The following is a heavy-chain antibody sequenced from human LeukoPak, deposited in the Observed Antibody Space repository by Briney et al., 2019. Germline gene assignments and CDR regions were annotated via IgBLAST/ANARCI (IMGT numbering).Heavy chain of an antibody. Sequence: KSGGSLRLSCAASGFTFSNAWMSWVRQAPGKGLEWVGRIKSKTDGGTTDYAAPVKGRFTISRDDSKNTLYLQMNSLKTEDTAVYYCTTPGYRGYDGTFDYWGQGTLVTVSS. CDR1: GFTFSNAW. CDR2: IKSKTDGGTT. CDR3: TTPGYRGYDGTFDY. D-gene: IGHD5-12*01. V-gene: IGHV3-15*01. J-gene: IGHJ4*02.